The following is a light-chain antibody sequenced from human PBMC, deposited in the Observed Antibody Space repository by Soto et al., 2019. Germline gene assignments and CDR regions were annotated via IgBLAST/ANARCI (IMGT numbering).Light chain of an antibody. Sequence: EIVMTQSTATLSVSPGERATLSCRASQSVSSNLAWYQQKPGQAPRLLIYGASTRATGIPDRFSASGSGTDFTLSISRLEPEDFAVYYCQQYGTSPRTFGQGTKVDIK. CDR3: QQYGTSPRT. J-gene: IGKJ1*01. CDR1: QSVSSN. V-gene: IGKV3-20*01. CDR2: GAS.